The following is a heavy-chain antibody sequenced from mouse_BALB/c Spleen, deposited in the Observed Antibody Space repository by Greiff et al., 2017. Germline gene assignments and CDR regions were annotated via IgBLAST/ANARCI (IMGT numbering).Heavy chain of an antibody. J-gene: IGHJ4*01. CDR2: ISSGGSYT. Sequence: DVQLVESGGGLVKPGGSLKLSCAASGFTFSSYAMSWVRQSPEKRLEWVAEISSGGSYTYYPDTVTGRFTISRDNAKNTLYLEMSSLRSEDTAMYYCARDRGGNDAMDYWGQGTSVTVSS. V-gene: IGHV5-9-4*01. CDR3: ARDRGGNDAMDY. CDR1: GFTFSSYA. D-gene: IGHD2-1*01.